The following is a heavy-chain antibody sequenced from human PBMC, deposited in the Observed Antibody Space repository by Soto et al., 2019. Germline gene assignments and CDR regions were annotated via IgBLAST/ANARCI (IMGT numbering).Heavy chain of an antibody. Sequence: ASVKVSCKASGYTFTGYYMHWVRQAPGQGLEWMGWINPNSGGTNYAQKFQGWVTMTRDTSISTAYMELSRLRSDDTAVYYCARAVVRGVISWFDPWGQGTLVTVS. CDR3: ARAVVRGVISWFDP. CDR1: GYTFTGYY. J-gene: IGHJ5*02. V-gene: IGHV1-2*04. CDR2: INPNSGGT. D-gene: IGHD3-10*01.